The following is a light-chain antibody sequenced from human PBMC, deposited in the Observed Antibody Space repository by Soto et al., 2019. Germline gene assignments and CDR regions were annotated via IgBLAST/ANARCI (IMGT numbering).Light chain of an antibody. V-gene: IGKV3-15*01. Sequence: EIVMTHSPATLSVSPWERATLSCRASQSVSSNLAWFQQKPGQAPTLLIYDASTTATGIPARFSSSGSGTEFTLTISSLQSEDVAVSYCQQYNYWPPITFGQGTRLEIK. CDR1: QSVSSN. CDR3: QQYNYWPPIT. J-gene: IGKJ5*01. CDR2: DAS.